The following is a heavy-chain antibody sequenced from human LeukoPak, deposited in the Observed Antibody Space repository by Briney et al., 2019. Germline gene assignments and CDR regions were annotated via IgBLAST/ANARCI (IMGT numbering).Heavy chain of an antibody. J-gene: IGHJ5*02. CDR2: INHSGST. CDR1: GGSIGSYY. D-gene: IGHD1-20*01. CDR3: ARGSLAYNYNWFDP. Sequence: SETLSLTCTVSGGSIGSYYWSWIRQPPGKGLEWIGEINHSGSTNYNPSLKSRVTISVDTSKNQFSLKLSSVTAADTAVYYCARGSLAYNYNWFDPWGQGTLVTVSS. V-gene: IGHV4-34*01.